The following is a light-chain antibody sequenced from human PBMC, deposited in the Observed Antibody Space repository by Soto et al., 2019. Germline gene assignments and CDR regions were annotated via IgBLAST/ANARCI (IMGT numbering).Light chain of an antibody. Sequence: DIQMTQSPSTLSASVGDRVTITCRASQSISVWLAWYQQKAGKAPNLLIYKASRLESGVPSRFSGSGSETEFTLNIRGLQPGDSETYYCQQYNSYSPTFGQGTKVDIK. CDR3: QQYNSYSPT. CDR2: KAS. J-gene: IGKJ1*01. V-gene: IGKV1-5*03. CDR1: QSISVW.